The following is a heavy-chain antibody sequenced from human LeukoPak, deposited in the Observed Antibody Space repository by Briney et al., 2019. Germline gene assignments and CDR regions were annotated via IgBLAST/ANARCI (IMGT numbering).Heavy chain of an antibody. CDR3: ARDQPIFGVVILQNHFDY. CDR2: IYYSGST. J-gene: IGHJ4*02. V-gene: IGHV4-39*07. CDR1: GGSISSSSYY. Sequence: SETLSLTCTVSGGSISSSSYYWGWIRQPPGKGLEWIGSIYYSGSTYYNPSLKSRVTISVDTAKNQFSLKLSSVTAADTAVYYCARDQPIFGVVILQNHFDYWGEGTLVTVSS. D-gene: IGHD3-3*01.